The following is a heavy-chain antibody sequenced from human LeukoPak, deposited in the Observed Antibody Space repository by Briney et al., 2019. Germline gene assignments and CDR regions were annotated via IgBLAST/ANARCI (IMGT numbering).Heavy chain of an antibody. CDR2: VSFDGRNK. CDR1: GFSLSSYA. CDR3: ARDRCSGGSCYGYYYGMDV. D-gene: IGHD2-15*01. J-gene: IGHJ6*02. Sequence: GGSLRLSCEASGFSLSSYAFHWVRQAPGKGLEWVSFVSFDGRNKNYADSVRGRFTISRDNSKNTLYLQMNSLRAEDTAVYYCARDRCSGGSCYGYYYGMDVWGQGTTVTVSS. V-gene: IGHV3-30-3*01.